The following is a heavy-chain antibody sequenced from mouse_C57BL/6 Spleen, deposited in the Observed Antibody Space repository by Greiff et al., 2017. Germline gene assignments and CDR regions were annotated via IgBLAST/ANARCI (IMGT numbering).Heavy chain of an antibody. J-gene: IGHJ2*01. CDR2: IYPSDSET. V-gene: IGHV1-61*01. CDR3: ARGYDYDGNFDY. D-gene: IGHD2-4*01. CDR1: GYTFTSYW. Sequence: VQLQQPGAELVRPGSSVKLSCKASGYTFTSYWMDWVKQRPGQGLEWIGNIYPSDSETHYNQKFKDKATLTVDKSSSTAYMQLSSLTSEDSAVYYCARGYDYDGNFDYWGQGTTLTVSS.